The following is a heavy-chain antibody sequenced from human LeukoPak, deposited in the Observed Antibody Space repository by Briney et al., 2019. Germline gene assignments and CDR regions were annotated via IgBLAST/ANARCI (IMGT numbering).Heavy chain of an antibody. V-gene: IGHV3-7*01. J-gene: IGHJ3*02. CDR2: IKQDGSEK. Sequence: RGALRLSCAAPGFTLSSYWMSWVRHAPEKGLEWVANIKQDGSEKYYVDSVKGRFTISRDNAKNSLYLQMNSLRAEDTAVYYCARVRGSSWYDAFDIWGQGTMVTVSS. CDR1: GFTLSSYW. D-gene: IGHD6-13*01. CDR3: ARVRGSSWYDAFDI.